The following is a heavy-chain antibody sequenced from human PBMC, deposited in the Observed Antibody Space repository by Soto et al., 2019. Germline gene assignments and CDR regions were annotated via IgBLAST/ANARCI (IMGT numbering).Heavy chain of an antibody. Sequence: WTWIRQHPGKGLEWIGYNYYSGITYYNPSLKSRVTISLDTSKNQFSLKLSSVTAADTAVYCCARGSSIAGLYYGMDVWGQGTTVTVSS. V-gene: IGHV4-31*02. D-gene: IGHD6-6*01. CDR2: NYYSGIT. J-gene: IGHJ6*02. CDR3: ARGSSIAGLYYGMDV.